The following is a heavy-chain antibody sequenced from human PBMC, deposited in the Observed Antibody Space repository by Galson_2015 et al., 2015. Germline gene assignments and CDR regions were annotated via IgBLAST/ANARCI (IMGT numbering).Heavy chain of an antibody. D-gene: IGHD1-26*01. Sequence: SLRLSCAASGFTFSSYGMHWVRQAPGKGLEWVAVIWYDGSNKYYADSVKGRFTISRDNSKNTLYLQMNSLRAEDTAVYYCARPSRVSGSYEDAFEIWGQGTMVTVSS. CDR2: IWYDGSNK. CDR1: GFTFSSYG. CDR3: ARPSRVSGSYEDAFEI. J-gene: IGHJ3*02. V-gene: IGHV3-33*01.